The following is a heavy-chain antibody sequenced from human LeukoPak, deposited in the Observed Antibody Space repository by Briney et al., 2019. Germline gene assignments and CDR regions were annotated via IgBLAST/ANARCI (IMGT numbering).Heavy chain of an antibody. D-gene: IGHD6-13*01. V-gene: IGHV1-18*04. J-gene: IGHJ4*02. CDR3: ARSRSSWTYDY. CDR2: ISAYNGNT. Sequence: VSVKGSCKASCYTFTSYGISWVRQAPGQGLEWMGWISAYNGNTNYAQKLQGRVTMTTDTSTSTAYMELRSLRSDDTAVYYCARSRSSWTYDYWGQGTLVTVSS. CDR1: CYTFTSYG.